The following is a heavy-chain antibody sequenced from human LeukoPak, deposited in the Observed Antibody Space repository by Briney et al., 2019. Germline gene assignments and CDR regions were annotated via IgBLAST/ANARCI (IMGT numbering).Heavy chain of an antibody. Sequence: GRSLRLSCAASKLTFSSYSMHWVRQPPGKGLEWVAVISYDGTNKFYADSVKGRFTISRDNSNNTLYLQMNSLRAEDTAVYYCARGEGYYDSSGHFDYWGQGTLVTVSS. CDR3: ARGEGYYDSSGHFDY. D-gene: IGHD3-22*01. CDR1: KLTFSSYS. CDR2: ISYDGTNK. V-gene: IGHV3-30*04. J-gene: IGHJ4*02.